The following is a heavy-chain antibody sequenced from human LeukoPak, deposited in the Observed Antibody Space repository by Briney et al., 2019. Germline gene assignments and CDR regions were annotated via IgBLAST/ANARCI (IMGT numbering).Heavy chain of an antibody. CDR1: GYTFTSYY. J-gene: IGHJ4*02. Sequence: GSVKVSCKASGYTFTSYYMHGVRQAPGQGLEWMGIINPSGGSTSYAQKFQGRVTMTRDMSTSTVYMELSSLRSEDTAVYYCARDDYYDSSGYYIAYWGQGTLVTVSS. CDR3: ARDDYYDSSGYYIAY. CDR2: INPSGGST. V-gene: IGHV1-46*01. D-gene: IGHD3-22*01.